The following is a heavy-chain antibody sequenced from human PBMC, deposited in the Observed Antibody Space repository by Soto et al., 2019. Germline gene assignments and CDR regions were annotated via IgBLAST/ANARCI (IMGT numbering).Heavy chain of an antibody. CDR1: GYTFTSYG. V-gene: IGHV1-18*01. CDR3: ARKESGYYVGY. Sequence: QVQLVQSGAEVKKPGASVKVSCKASGYTFTSYGISWVRQAPGQGLEWMGWISAYNGNTNYAQTPQGRVNMNTDTSTSTVYLELRSLRSDDTAVYYCARKESGYYVGYWGQGTLVTVSS. CDR2: ISAYNGNT. J-gene: IGHJ4*02. D-gene: IGHD3-22*01.